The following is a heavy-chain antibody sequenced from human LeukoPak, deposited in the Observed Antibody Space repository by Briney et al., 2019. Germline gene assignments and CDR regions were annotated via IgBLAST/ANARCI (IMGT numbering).Heavy chain of an antibody. CDR3: VRRVNTYGGWFDR. CDR1: GDSISSNSYH. V-gene: IGHV4-39*01. D-gene: IGHD5-18*01. CDR2: IDYSGNT. Sequence: SETLSLTCSVSGDSISSNSYHWGWIRPSPGKGLEWIGTIDYSGNTYYNPSLNSRVTISADTSRNQFSLKLSSVTAADTAIYYCVRRVNTYGGWFDRWGQGALVTVSS. J-gene: IGHJ5*02.